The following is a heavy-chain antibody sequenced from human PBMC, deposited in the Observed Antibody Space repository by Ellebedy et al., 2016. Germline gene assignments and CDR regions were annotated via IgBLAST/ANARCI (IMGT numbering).Heavy chain of an antibody. J-gene: IGHJ6*02. CDR2: IWYDGSNK. V-gene: IGHV3-33*01. CDR1: AFTFSNYA. CDR3: ARDSYGMDV. Sequence: GESLKISCAASAFTFSNYAMHWVRQAPGKGLEWVAVIWYDGSNKYYADSVKGRFAISRDNSKNTLYLQMNSLRVEDTAVYYCARDSYGMDVWGQGTTVTVSS.